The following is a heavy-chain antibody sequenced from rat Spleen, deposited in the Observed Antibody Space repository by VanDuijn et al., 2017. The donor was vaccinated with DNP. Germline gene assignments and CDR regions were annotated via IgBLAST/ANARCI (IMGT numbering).Heavy chain of an antibody. D-gene: IGHD1-11*01. CDR2: IDSAGIT. CDR1: GYSITSNY. J-gene: IGHJ2*01. CDR3: TRDHGNYDY. Sequence: EVQLQESGPGLVKPSQSLSLTCSVTGYSITSNYWGWIRKFPGNRLEWMGFIDSAGITNYNPSLKSRISITRDTSKNQFFLQVNSIISEDTATYYCTRDHGNYDYWRQGVMVTVPP. V-gene: IGHV3-3*01.